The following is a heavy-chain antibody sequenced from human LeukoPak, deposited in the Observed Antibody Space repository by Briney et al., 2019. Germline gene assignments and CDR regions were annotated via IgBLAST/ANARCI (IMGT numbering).Heavy chain of an antibody. CDR3: ARGGLLWFGESIDY. D-gene: IGHD3-10*01. Sequence: ASVKVSCKASGYTFTSYGISWVRQAPGQGPEWMGWISSNNGNTNYAQKLQGRVTMTTDTSTSTAYMELRSLRSDDTAVYYCARGGLLWFGESIDYWGQGSLVTVSS. J-gene: IGHJ4*02. V-gene: IGHV1-18*01. CDR2: ISSNNGNT. CDR1: GYTFTSYG.